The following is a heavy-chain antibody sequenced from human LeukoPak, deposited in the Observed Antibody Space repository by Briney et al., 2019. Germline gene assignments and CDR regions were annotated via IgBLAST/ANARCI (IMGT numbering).Heavy chain of an antibody. J-gene: IGHJ6*02. V-gene: IGHV4-59*01. D-gene: IGHD1-26*01. CDR2: IYYNGNT. CDR1: DGSINSYY. Sequence: SETLSLTCSVSDGSINSYYWNWIRRPPGKGLEWIGYIYYNGNTNYSPSLKSRVTMSVDTSKSLFSLKVSSVTAADTAVYYCARGRSNYYGMDVWGQGTTVTVSS. CDR3: ARGRSNYYGMDV.